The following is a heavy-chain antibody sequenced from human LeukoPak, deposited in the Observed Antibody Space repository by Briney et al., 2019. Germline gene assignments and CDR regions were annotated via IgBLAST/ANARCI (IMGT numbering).Heavy chain of an antibody. CDR1: GYTFTGYY. CDR2: INPNSGGT. J-gene: IGHJ3*02. V-gene: IGHV1-2*06. D-gene: IGHD4/OR15-4a*01. Sequence: ASVKVSCKSSGYTFTGYYMHWVRQAPGQGLEWMGRINPNSGGTNYAQKFQGRVTMTRDTSISTAYMELSGLRSDDTAVYYCARVKFNYGDHAFDIWGQGTMVTVSS. CDR3: ARVKFNYGDHAFDI.